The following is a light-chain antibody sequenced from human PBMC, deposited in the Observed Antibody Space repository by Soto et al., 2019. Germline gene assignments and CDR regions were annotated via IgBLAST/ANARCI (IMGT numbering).Light chain of an antibody. CDR1: QSISSY. CDR2: VAS. Sequence: IQMTQSPSSLSASGGDRVTITCRARQSISSYLNWSQQKPWKAPKLLISVASSLQSGVPSRFSGSGSGTDFTFTISSLQPEDFATYYCQQSYSTPLTFGGGTKVEIK. J-gene: IGKJ4*01. CDR3: QQSYSTPLT. V-gene: IGKV1-39*01.